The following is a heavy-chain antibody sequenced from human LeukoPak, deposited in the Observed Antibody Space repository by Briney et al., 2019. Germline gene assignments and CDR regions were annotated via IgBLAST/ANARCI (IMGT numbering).Heavy chain of an antibody. V-gene: IGHV4-59*12. CDR2: IYYSGST. CDR3: ARDRGYSYGSPFDY. Sequence: SETLSLTCTVSGGSISSYYWSWIRQPPGKGLEWIGYIYYSGSTNYNPSLKSRVTISVDTSKNQFSLKLSSVTAADTAVYYCARDRGYSYGSPFDYWGQGTLVTVSS. J-gene: IGHJ4*02. D-gene: IGHD5-18*01. CDR1: GGSISSYY.